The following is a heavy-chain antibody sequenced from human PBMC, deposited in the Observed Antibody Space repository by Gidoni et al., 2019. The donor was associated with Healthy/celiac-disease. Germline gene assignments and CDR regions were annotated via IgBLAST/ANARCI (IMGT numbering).Heavy chain of an antibody. Sequence: QVQLVESGGGLVKPGGSLRLSCAASGFTFRDYYMSWIRQAPGKGLEWVSYISSSGSTIYYADSVKGRFTISRDNAKNSLYLQMNSLRAEDTAVYYCARSAGIVVVVAATGPAFDIWGQGTMVTVSS. V-gene: IGHV3-11*01. CDR1: GFTFRDYY. J-gene: IGHJ3*02. CDR3: ARSAGIVVVVAATGPAFDI. D-gene: IGHD2-15*01. CDR2: ISSSGSTI.